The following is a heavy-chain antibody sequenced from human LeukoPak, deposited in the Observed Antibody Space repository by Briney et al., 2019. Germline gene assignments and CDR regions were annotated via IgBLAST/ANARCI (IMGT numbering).Heavy chain of an antibody. V-gene: IGHV7-4-1*02. D-gene: IGHD6-19*01. CDR1: GYTFTSYA. CDR3: ARDHWQWGWEHYYGMDV. J-gene: IGHJ6*02. Sequence: GASVKVSCKASGYTFTSYAMNWVRQAPGQGLEWMGWINTNTGNPTYAQGFTGRFVFSLDTSVSTAYLQISSLKAEDTAVYYCARDHWQWGWEHYYGMDVWGQGTTVTVSS. CDR2: INTNTGNP.